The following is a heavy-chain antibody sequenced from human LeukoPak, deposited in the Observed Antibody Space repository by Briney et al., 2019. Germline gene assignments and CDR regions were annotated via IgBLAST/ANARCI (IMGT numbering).Heavy chain of an antibody. CDR2: IDYSGST. CDR1: GGSVSSGSYY. CDR3: ARRWYHAYCDY. V-gene: IGHV4-61*01. J-gene: IGHJ4*02. D-gene: IGHD2-15*01. Sequence: SETLSLTCTVSGGSVSSGSYYWSWVRQPPGKGLEWIGCIDYSGSTYYNPSLKSRVTVSADTSKNQFSLKLTSVTAADTAVYYCARRWYHAYCDYWGQGSLVTVSS.